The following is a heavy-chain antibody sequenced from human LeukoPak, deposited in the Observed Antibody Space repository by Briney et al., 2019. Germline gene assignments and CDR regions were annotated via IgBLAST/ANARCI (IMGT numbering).Heavy chain of an antibody. CDR2: MNPNSGNT. D-gene: IGHD3-3*01. CDR3: ARGNVLRFLEWLFSAFDI. CDR1: GGTFSSYA. Sequence: GASVKVSCKASGGTFSSYAISWVRQAPGQGLEWMGWMNPNSGNTGYAQKFQGRVTITRNTSISTAYMELSSLRSEDTAVYYCARGNVLRFLEWLFSAFDIWGQGTMVTVSS. V-gene: IGHV1-8*03. J-gene: IGHJ3*02.